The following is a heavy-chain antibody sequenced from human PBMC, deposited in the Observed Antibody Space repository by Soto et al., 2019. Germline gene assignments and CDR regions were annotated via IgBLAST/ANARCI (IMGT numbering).Heavy chain of an antibody. J-gene: IGHJ6*02. CDR1: GGTFSSYA. Sequence: SVKVSCKASGGTFSSYAISWVRQAPGQGLEWMGGIIPIFGTANYAQKFQGRVTITADESTSTAYVELSSLRSEDTAVYYCARARIAAAGPQDYYYGMDVWGQGTTVTVSS. CDR3: ARARIAAAGPQDYYYGMDV. D-gene: IGHD6-13*01. CDR2: IIPIFGTA. V-gene: IGHV1-69*13.